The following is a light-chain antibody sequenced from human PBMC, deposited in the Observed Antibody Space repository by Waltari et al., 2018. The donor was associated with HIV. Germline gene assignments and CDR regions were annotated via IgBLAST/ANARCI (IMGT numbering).Light chain of an antibody. CDR3: QSYDSSLSGPYV. CDR2: GNS. Sequence: QSVLTQPPSVSGAPGQRVTISCPGSSSNIGAGSDVHWYQQLPGTAPKLLIYGNSNRPSGVPDRFSGSKSGTSASLAITGLQAEDEADYYCQSYDSSLSGPYVFGTGTKVTVL. J-gene: IGLJ1*01. V-gene: IGLV1-40*01. CDR1: SSNIGAGSD.